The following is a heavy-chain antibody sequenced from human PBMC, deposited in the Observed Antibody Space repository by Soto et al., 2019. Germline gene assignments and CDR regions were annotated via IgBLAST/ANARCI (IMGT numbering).Heavy chain of an antibody. Sequence: ASVKVSCKASGGTFSSYTISWVRQAPGQGLEWMGRIIPILGIANYAQKFQGRVTITADKSTSTAYMELSSLRSEDTAVYYCARDNAAAATDLYYLDYWGQGTLVTV. CDR2: IIPILGIA. V-gene: IGHV1-69*04. J-gene: IGHJ4*02. D-gene: IGHD6-13*01. CDR1: GGTFSSYT. CDR3: ARDNAAAATDLYYLDY.